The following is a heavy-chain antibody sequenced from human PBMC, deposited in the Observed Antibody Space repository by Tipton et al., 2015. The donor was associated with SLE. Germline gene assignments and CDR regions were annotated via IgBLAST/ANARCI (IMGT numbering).Heavy chain of an antibody. Sequence: TLSLTCSVSGVSISTSRYCWGWIRQPPGKGLEWIGSIYYSGRTYYNPSLKSRVTVSVDTSKNQFSLNLKSVTAADTAVYYCARHGAGGWYFDLWGRGALVSVSS. J-gene: IGHJ2*01. CDR3: ARHGAGGWYFDL. CDR2: IYYSGRT. D-gene: IGHD3-10*01. V-gene: IGHV4-39*01. CDR1: GVSISTSRYC.